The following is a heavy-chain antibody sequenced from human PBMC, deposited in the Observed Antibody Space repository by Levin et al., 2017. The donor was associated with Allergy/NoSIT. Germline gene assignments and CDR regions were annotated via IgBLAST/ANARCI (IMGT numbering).Heavy chain of an antibody. V-gene: IGHV1-18*01. CDR2: ISAYNGNT. D-gene: IGHD5-18*01. CDR1: GYTFTSYG. Sequence: EASVKVSCKASGYTFTSYGISWVRQALGQGLEWMGWISAYNGNTNYAQKLQGRVTMTTDTSTSTAYMELRSLRSDDTAVYYCARDLTGYSYGYYWGQGTLVTVSS. CDR3: ARDLTGYSYGYY. J-gene: IGHJ4*02.